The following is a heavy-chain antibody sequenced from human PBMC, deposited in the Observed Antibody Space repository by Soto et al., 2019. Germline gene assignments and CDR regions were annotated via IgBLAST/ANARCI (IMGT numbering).Heavy chain of an antibody. V-gene: IGHV1-69*13. CDR2: IIPIFGTA. Sequence: GASVKVSCKASGGTFSSYAISWVRQAPGQGLEWMGGIIPIFGTANYAQKFQGRVTITADESTSTAYMELSSLRSEDTAVYYCARRWSITMVRFGMDVWGQGTTVIVSS. CDR1: GGTFSSYA. D-gene: IGHD3-10*01. J-gene: IGHJ6*02. CDR3: ARRWSITMVRFGMDV.